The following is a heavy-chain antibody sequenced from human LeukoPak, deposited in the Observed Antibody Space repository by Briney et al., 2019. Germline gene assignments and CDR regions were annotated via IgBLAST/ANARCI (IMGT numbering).Heavy chain of an antibody. V-gene: IGHV1-69*05. CDR2: IIPIFGTA. Sequence: GASVKVPCKASGGTFSSYAISWVRQAPGQGLEWMGGIIPIFGTANYAQKFQGRVTITTDESTSTAYMELSSLRSEDTAVYYCARGVGDIVVVPAAYYFDYWGQGTLVTVSS. CDR1: GGTFSSYA. D-gene: IGHD2-2*01. CDR3: ARGVGDIVVVPAAYYFDY. J-gene: IGHJ4*02.